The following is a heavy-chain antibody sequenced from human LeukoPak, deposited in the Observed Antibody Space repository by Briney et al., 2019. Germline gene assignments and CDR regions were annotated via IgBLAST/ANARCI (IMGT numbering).Heavy chain of an antibody. J-gene: IGHJ4*02. CDR2: INPNSGGT. Sequence: GASVKVSCKASGYTFTGYYMHWVRQAPGQGLEWMGWINPNSGGTNYAQKFQGRVTMTRDTSISTAYMELSRLRSDDTAVYYCARGVLGYRPRAFDYWGQGTLVTVSS. CDR3: ARGVLGYRPRAFDY. V-gene: IGHV1-2*02. CDR1: GYTFTGYY. D-gene: IGHD1-1*01.